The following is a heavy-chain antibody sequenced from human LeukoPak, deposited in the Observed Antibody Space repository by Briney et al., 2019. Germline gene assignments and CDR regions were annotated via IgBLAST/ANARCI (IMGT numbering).Heavy chain of an antibody. CDR3: ASQGGVTIVRAVPAFGF. D-gene: IGHD3-10*01. Sequence: GGSLRLSCVASGFTVSANHMYWVRQVPGKGLDWVSVMYSGGDTYYADSVRGRFTFSRDNSKNTLYLQMNSLRPEDTAVYYCASQGGVTIVRAVPAFGFWGQGILVTVSS. CDR1: GFTVSANH. V-gene: IGHV3-66*04. CDR2: MYSGGDT. J-gene: IGHJ4*02.